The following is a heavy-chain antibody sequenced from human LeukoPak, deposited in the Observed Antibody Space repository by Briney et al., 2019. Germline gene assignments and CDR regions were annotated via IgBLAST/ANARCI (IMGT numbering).Heavy chain of an antibody. CDR2: SSVYKGDT. J-gene: IGHJ4*02. CDR1: GYTFTSYS. D-gene: IGHD3-3*01. Sequence: ASVTVFCKPSGYTFTSYSITWVRQAPGQGIEWMGWSSVYKGDTNYAQKLQGRVTITTDTSTSTAYMELRSLRSDDTAVYFCARVEGPSIFGVVDYWGQGTLVTVSS. CDR3: ARVEGPSIFGVVDY. V-gene: IGHV1-18*01.